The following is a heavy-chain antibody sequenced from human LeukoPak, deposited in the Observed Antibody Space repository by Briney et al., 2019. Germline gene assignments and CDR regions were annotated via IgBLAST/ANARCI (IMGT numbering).Heavy chain of an antibody. CDR2: IYTSGST. Sequence: SQTLSLTCTVSGGSISSGSYYWSWIRQPAGKGLEWIGRIYTSGSTNYNPSLKSRVTISVDTSKNQFSLKLSPVPAADTAVYYCARDTAAYCSGGSCYYPDYWGQGTLVTVSS. V-gene: IGHV4-61*02. CDR1: GGSISSGSYY. CDR3: ARDTAAYCSGGSCYYPDY. D-gene: IGHD2-15*01. J-gene: IGHJ4*02.